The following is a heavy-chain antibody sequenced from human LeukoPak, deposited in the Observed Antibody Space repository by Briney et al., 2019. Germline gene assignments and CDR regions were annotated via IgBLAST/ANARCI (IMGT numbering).Heavy chain of an antibody. Sequence: GGSLRLSCAASGFTFSSYEMNWVRQAPGKGLEWVSYISSSSSYIYYADSVKGRSTISRDNAKNSLYLQMNSLRAEDTAVYYCATSSSWDVWGKGTTVTVSS. CDR2: ISSSSSYI. J-gene: IGHJ6*04. CDR3: ATSSSWDV. V-gene: IGHV3-21*05. CDR1: GFTFSSYE. D-gene: IGHD6-13*01.